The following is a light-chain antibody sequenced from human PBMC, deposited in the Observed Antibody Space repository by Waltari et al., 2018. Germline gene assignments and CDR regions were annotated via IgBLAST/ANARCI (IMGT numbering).Light chain of an antibody. CDR2: ADN. J-gene: IGLJ6*01. CDR1: TLGSKN. CDR3: QVWDDGSKYV. V-gene: IGLV3-21*02. Sequence: SYDLTQPHSVSVSPGQTAKIACGARTLGSKNVQWYQQRPPRAPVLVMYADNNRPSGIPDRFSGSNSGNTATLTISGVEAGDEADYYCQVWDDGSKYVFGSGTKLTVL.